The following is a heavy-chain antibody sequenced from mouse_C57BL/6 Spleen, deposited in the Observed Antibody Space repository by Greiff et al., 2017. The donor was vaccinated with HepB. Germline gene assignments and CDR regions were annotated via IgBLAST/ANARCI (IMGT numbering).Heavy chain of an antibody. CDR2: IDPSDSYT. Sequence: VQLQQSGAELVKPGASVKLSCKASGYTFTSYWMQWVKQRPGQGLEWIGAIDPSDSYTNYNQKFKGKATLNVDTSSSTAYMQHSSLTSEDSAVYYCACPHYYVSSSFAYWGQGTLVTVSA. CDR1: GYTFTSYW. CDR3: ACPHYYVSSSFAY. J-gene: IGHJ3*01. V-gene: IGHV1-50*01. D-gene: IGHD1-1*01.